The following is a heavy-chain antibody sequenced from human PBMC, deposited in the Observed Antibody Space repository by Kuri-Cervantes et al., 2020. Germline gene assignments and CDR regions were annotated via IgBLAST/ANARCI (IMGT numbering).Heavy chain of an antibody. Sequence: EALKISGAASGCTFSDRWMNLVRQVPGKGLEWVAIIKKDGSETYYVDSVKGRFTISRDNARNSLFLQMNGLRGADTALYYCVRGVGFVIDYWGQGTMVTVSS. CDR3: VRGVGFVIDY. J-gene: IGHJ4*02. CDR2: IKKDGSET. CDR1: GCTFSDRW. V-gene: IGHV3-7*01. D-gene: IGHD3-16*02.